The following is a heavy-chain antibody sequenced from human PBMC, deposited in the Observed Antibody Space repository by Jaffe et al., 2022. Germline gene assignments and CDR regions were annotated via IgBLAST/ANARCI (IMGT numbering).Heavy chain of an antibody. D-gene: IGHD6-19*01. CDR3: AKDQEQWLVRGSWYFDL. J-gene: IGHJ2*01. V-gene: IGHV3-30*18. CDR1: GFTFSSYG. Sequence: QVQLVESGGGVVQPGRSLRLSCAASGFTFSSYGMHWVRQAPGKGLEWVAVISYDGSNKYYADSVKGRFTISRDNSKNTLYLQMNSLRAEDTAVYYCAKDQEQWLVRGSWYFDLWGRGTLVTVSS. CDR2: ISYDGSNK.